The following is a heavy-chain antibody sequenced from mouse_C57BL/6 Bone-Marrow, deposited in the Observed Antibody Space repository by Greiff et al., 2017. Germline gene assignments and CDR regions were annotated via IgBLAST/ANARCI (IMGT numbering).Heavy chain of an antibody. CDR2: IYPGSGST. D-gene: IGHD2-5*01. CDR3: ARPYYSNYCYFDV. V-gene: IGHV1-55*01. J-gene: IGHJ1*03. Sequence: QVQLQQPGAELVKPGASVKLSCKASGYTFTSYWITWVKQRPGQGLEWIGDIYPGSGSTNYNEKFKSKATLTVDTSSITAYMQLSSLTSEDAAVYYCARPYYSNYCYFDVWGTGTTVTVSS. CDR1: GYTFTSYW.